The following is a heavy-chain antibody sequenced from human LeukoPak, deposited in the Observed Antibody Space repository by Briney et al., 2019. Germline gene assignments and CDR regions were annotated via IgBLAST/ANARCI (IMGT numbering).Heavy chain of an antibody. Sequence: PGGSLRLSCAASGFTFSSYAMHWVRQAPGKGLEWVAFIRYDGSNKFYADSVKGRFTISRDSSKNTLYLQMNSLRAEDTAVYYCARESESYDSTGSTFDYWGQGTLVTVSS. J-gene: IGHJ4*02. CDR2: IRYDGSNK. V-gene: IGHV3-30*02. CDR1: GFTFSSYA. CDR3: ARESESYDSTGSTFDY. D-gene: IGHD3-22*01.